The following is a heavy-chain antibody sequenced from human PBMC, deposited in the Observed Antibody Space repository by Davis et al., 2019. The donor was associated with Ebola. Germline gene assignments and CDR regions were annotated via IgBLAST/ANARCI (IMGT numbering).Heavy chain of an antibody. J-gene: IGHJ5*02. CDR2: ISSSSSYI. Sequence: GESLKISCAASGFTFSSYSMNWVRQAPGKGPEWVSSISSSSSYIYYADSVKGRFTISRDNAKNSLYLQMNSLRAEDTAVYYCAKGLTTVTTGGWFDPWGQGTLVTVSS. V-gene: IGHV3-21*04. CDR1: GFTFSSYS. D-gene: IGHD4-11*01. CDR3: AKGLTTVTTGGWFDP.